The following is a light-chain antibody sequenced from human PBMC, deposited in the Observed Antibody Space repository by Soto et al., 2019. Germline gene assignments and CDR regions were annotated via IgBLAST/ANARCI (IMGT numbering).Light chain of an antibody. Sequence: QSALTQPASVSGSPGQSITISCTGASSDVGTYNLVSWYQQHPGKAPKLMIYEVSKRPSGVSNRFSGSKSGNTASLTISGLQAEDEADYYCCSYAGSNTLYVFGTGTKVPVL. CDR2: EVS. CDR1: SSDVGTYNL. J-gene: IGLJ1*01. CDR3: CSYAGSNTLYV. V-gene: IGLV2-23*02.